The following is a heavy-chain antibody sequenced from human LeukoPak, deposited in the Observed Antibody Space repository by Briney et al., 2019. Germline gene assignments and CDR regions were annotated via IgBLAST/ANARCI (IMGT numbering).Heavy chain of an antibody. J-gene: IGHJ5*02. CDR2: INPNSGGT. CDR3: ARDQTTYYDFWSGYYDNWFDP. V-gene: IGHV1-2*06. D-gene: IGHD3-3*01. CDR1: GYTFTGYY. Sequence: ASVKVSCKASGYTFTGYYMHWVRQAPGQGLEWMGRINPNSGGTNYAQKFQGRVTMTRDTSISTAYMELGRLRSDDTAVYYCARDQTTYYDFWSGYYDNWFDPWGQGTLVTVSS.